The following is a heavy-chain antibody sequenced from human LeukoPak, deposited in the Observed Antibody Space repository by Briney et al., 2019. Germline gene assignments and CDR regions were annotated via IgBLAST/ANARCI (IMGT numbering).Heavy chain of an antibody. Sequence: GASVKVSCKASGYTFTSYYMHWVRQAPGQGLEWMGIINPSGGSTSYAQKFQGRVTMTRDTSTSTVYMELSSLRSEDTAVYYCARDRGEYNWNFHSDYWGQGTLVTVSS. CDR2: INPSGGST. J-gene: IGHJ4*02. CDR3: ARDRGEYNWNFHSDY. D-gene: IGHD1-7*01. V-gene: IGHV1-46*01. CDR1: GYTFTSYY.